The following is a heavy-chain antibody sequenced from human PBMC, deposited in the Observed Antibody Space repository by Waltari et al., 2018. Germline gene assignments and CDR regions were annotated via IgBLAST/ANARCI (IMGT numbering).Heavy chain of an antibody. CDR2: IYYSGST. CDR3: ARAITIFGVVTHDY. J-gene: IGHJ4*02. Sequence: QVQLQESGPGLVKPSETLSLTCTVSGGSISSYYWSWIRQPPGKGLEWIGYIYYSGSTNYNPSLKSRVTISVDTPKNQFSLKLSSVTAADTAVYYCARAITIFGVVTHDYWGQGTLVTVSS. V-gene: IGHV4-59*01. D-gene: IGHD3-3*01. CDR1: GGSISSYY.